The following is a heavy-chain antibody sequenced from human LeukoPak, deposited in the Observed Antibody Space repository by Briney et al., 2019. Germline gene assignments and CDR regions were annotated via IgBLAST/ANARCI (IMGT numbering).Heavy chain of an antibody. V-gene: IGHV1-69*05. CDR2: IIPIFGTA. CDR3: GYSYGYRRYYYYYMDV. Sequence: GSSVKVSCKAPGGTFSSYAISWVRQAPGQGLEWMGGIIPIFGTANYAQKFQGRVTITTDESTGTAYMELSSLTSEDTAVYYCGYSYGYRRYYYYYMDVWGKGTTVTVSS. D-gene: IGHD5-18*01. J-gene: IGHJ6*03. CDR1: GGTFSSYA.